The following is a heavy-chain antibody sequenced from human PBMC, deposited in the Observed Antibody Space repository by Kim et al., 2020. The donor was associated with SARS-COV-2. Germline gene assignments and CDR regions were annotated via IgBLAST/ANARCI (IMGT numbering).Heavy chain of an antibody. J-gene: IGHJ4*02. Sequence: ASVKVSCKASGYTFTSYDINWVRQATGQGLEWMGCMNPNSGKTVYAQKFQGRGTMTRNTSIRTAYMELSSLRSEDTAVYYCARDYGDYGDYWGQGTLVTVSS. CDR2: MNPNSGKT. CDR3: ARDYGDYGDY. V-gene: IGHV1-8*01. CDR1: GYTFTSYD. D-gene: IGHD4-17*01.